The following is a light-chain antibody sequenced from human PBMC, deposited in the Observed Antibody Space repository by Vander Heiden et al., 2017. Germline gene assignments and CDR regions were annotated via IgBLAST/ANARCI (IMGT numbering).Light chain of an antibody. Sequence: QSVLTQPPSVSGAPGQRVTVSCIASSSNVGAGYHVHWYQQLPGTAPKLLIYGNVNRPSGVPDRFSGSRSGTSASLAITGLQPDDEADYFCQSYDRSLGGWVFGGGTKLTVL. CDR1: SSNVGAGYH. V-gene: IGLV1-40*01. J-gene: IGLJ3*02. CDR3: QSYDRSLGGWV. CDR2: GNV.